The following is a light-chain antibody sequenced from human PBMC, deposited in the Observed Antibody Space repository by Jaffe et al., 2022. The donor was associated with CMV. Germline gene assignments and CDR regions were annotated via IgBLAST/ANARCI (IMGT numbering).Light chain of an antibody. Sequence: DIQMTQSPSSLAASVGDRVTITCRASQSIKTFLNWYQQKPGRAPNLLIYAASNLQSGVPSRFSGSGSGTDFTLTISSLQPEDFAVYYCQQSYDTPRTFGQGTKVEIK. CDR3: QQSYDTPRT. J-gene: IGKJ1*01. CDR2: AAS. CDR1: QSIKTF. V-gene: IGKV1-39*01.